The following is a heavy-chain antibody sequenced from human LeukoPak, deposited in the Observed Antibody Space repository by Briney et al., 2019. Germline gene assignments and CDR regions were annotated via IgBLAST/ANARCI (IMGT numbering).Heavy chain of an antibody. D-gene: IGHD6-19*01. J-gene: IGHJ4*02. V-gene: IGHV4-59*01. CDR3: ASTQQWLAFDY. Sequence: SETLSLTCSVSGGSISSYYWGWIRQPPGMALEWIGCFCNSGSTNYNPSLKSRATTSVDTSKNQLTLRLSPVTAADTAVYYCASTQQWLAFDYWGQGILVTVSS. CDR2: FCNSGST. CDR1: GGSISSYY.